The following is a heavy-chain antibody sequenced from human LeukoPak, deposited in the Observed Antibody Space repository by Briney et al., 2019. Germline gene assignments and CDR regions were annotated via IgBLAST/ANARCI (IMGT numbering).Heavy chain of an antibody. CDR3: AKDLENRLVDYFDY. Sequence: DSVKGRFTISRDNSKNTLYLQMNSLRAEDTAVYYCAKDLENRLVDYFDYWGQGTLVTVSS. J-gene: IGHJ4*02. D-gene: IGHD3-9*01. V-gene: IGHV3-23*01.